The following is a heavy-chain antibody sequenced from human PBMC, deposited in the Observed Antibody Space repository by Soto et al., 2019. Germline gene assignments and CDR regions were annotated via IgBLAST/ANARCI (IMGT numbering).Heavy chain of an antibody. J-gene: IGHJ4*02. CDR3: ARDITLPRTYAVMTGIFDF. D-gene: IGHD3-3*01. Sequence: EVKLVESGGGLVQPGGSLRLSCGASGFSFSKFWMTWVRQAPGKGLEWVANIKEDGSQQYYGDSVKGRFAISRDNSRDFLYLQMNSLRADDTAVYYCARDITLPRTYAVMTGIFDFWGQGTLVTVSS. CDR1: GFSFSKFW. CDR2: IKEDGSQQ. V-gene: IGHV3-7*01.